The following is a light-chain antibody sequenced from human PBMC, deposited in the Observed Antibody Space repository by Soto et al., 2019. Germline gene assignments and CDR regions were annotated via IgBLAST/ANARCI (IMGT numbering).Light chain of an antibody. CDR2: GAS. CDR3: QQYGYSLT. Sequence: PGETATLSCRASQSLYNNYLAWYQEKPGQAPRLLIHGASSRPTGIPDRFSGSGSGTDFTLTITRLEPEDSAVYYCQQYGYSLTFGGGTKVDIK. J-gene: IGKJ4*01. CDR1: QSLYNNY. V-gene: IGKV3-20*01.